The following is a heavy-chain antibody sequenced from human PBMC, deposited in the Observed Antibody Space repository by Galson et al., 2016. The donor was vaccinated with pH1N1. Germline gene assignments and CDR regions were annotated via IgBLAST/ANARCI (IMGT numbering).Heavy chain of an antibody. D-gene: IGHD6-13*01. CDR1: GYTLTELS. CDR3: ATVIAAGYGMDH. Sequence: SVKVSCKVSGYTLTELSMHWVRQAPGKGLEWMGGFDPEDGETIYAQKFQGRVTMTEDTSTDTAYMELSSLRSEDTAVYYCATVIAAGYGMDHWGHGTTVTVSS. V-gene: IGHV1-24*01. J-gene: IGHJ6*02. CDR2: FDPEDGET.